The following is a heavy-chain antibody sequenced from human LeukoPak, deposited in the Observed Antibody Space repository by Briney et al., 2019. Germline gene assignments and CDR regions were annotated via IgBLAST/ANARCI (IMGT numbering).Heavy chain of an antibody. CDR3: ARDPTNTSGYYAYFDY. D-gene: IGHD5-12*01. CDR2: ISAYNCDT. Sequence: ASVKVSCKASGYTFRYYGITWVRQAPGQGLEWMGCISAYNCDTHYAQNLQGRVTMTTDTSTSTAYMELRSLRSDDTAVYYCARDPTNTSGYYAYFDYWGQGTLVTVSS. V-gene: IGHV1-18*01. J-gene: IGHJ4*02. CDR1: GYTFRYYG.